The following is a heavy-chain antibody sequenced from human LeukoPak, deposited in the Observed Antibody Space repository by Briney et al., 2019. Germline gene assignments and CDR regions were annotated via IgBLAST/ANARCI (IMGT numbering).Heavy chain of an antibody. Sequence: SVKVSCKASGGTFSSYAISWVRQAPGQGLEWMGRIIPIFGTANYAQKFQGRVTTTTDTSTSTPYMGLSSLRSADTALYYTARVVDYYVWWGQGTVVPVSS. D-gene: IGHD3-22*01. CDR1: GGTFSSYA. J-gene: IGHJ4*02. V-gene: IGHV1-69*05. CDR2: IIPIFGTA. CDR3: ARVVDYYVW.